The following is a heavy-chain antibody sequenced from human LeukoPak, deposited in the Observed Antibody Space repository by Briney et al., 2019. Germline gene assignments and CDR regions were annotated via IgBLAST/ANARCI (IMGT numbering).Heavy chain of an antibody. V-gene: IGHV3-21*01. CDR2: ISSSGSYI. CDR3: ARDFYYDSSGPFDY. J-gene: IGHJ4*02. D-gene: IGHD3-22*01. CDR1: GFTFSSYS. Sequence: PGGSLRLSCAASGFTFSSYSMNWVRQAPGKGLEWVSSISSSGSYIYYADSVKGRFTISRDNAKNSLYLQMNSLRAEDTAVYYCARDFYYDSSGPFDYWGQGTLVTVSS.